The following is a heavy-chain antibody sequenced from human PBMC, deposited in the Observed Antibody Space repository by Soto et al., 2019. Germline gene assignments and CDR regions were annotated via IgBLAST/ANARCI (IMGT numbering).Heavy chain of an antibody. D-gene: IGHD3-10*01. CDR3: ARDPGSGSYYGWFAP. CDR1: DGSISSLDYY. Sequence: SETLSLTCAVSDGSISSLDYYWSWIRQPPGKGLEWIGYIYYSGSTYYNPSLKSRVTISVDTSKNQFSLKLSSVTAADTAVYYCARDPGSGSYYGWFAPWGQGTLVTVSS. V-gene: IGHV4-30-4*01. J-gene: IGHJ5*02. CDR2: IYYSGST.